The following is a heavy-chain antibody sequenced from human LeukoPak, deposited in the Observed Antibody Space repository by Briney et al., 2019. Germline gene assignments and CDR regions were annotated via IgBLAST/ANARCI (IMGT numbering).Heavy chain of an antibody. J-gene: IGHJ4*02. CDR1: GYTFTSYD. CDR3: ARGAKDYYDSSGYYPPGY. D-gene: IGHD3-22*01. V-gene: IGHV1-8*03. CDR2: MNPNSGNT. Sequence: ASVKVSCKASGYTFTSYDIYWVRQATGQGLEWMGWMNPNSGNTGYAQKFQGRVTITRNTSISTAYMELSSLRSEDTAVYYCARGAKDYYDSSGYYPPGYWGQGTLVTVSS.